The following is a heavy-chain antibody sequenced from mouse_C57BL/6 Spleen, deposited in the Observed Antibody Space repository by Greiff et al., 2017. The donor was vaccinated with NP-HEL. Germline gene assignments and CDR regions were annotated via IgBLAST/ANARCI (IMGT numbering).Heavy chain of an antibody. V-gene: IGHV5-12*01. CDR2: ISNGGGST. J-gene: IGHJ4*01. Sequence: EVKLVESGGGLVQPGGSLKLSCAASGFTFSDYYMYWVRQTPEKRLEWVAYISNGGGSTYYPDTVKGRFTISRDNAKNTLYLQMSRLKSEDTAMYYCARWEYSNSYAMDYWGQGTSVTVSS. CDR1: GFTFSDYY. CDR3: ARWEYSNSYAMDY. D-gene: IGHD2-5*01.